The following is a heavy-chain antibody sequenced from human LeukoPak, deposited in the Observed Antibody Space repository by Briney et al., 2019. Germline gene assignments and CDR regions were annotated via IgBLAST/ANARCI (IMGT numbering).Heavy chain of an antibody. CDR2: INGSGGST. Sequence: GGSLRLSCAASGFTFSSYAMSWVRQAPGKGLEWVSAINGSGGSTYYADSVKGRFTISRDNSKNTLYLQMNSLRAEDTAVYYCAKSLAPRESNSSSIRYFDYWGQGTLVTVSS. CDR3: AKSLAPRESNSSSIRYFDY. J-gene: IGHJ4*02. D-gene: IGHD6-6*01. CDR1: GFTFSSYA. V-gene: IGHV3-23*01.